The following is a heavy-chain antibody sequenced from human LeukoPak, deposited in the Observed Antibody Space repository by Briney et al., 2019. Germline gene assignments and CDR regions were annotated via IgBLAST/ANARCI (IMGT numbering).Heavy chain of an antibody. D-gene: IGHD2-15*01. J-gene: IGHJ3*02. CDR2: IYYSGST. CDR1: GGSISSSSYY. Sequence: SKTLSLTCTVSGGSISSSSYYWGWIRQPPGKGLEWTGSIYYSGSTYYNPSLKSRVTISVDTSKNQFSLKLSSVTAADTAVYYCVRASVESGGAFDIWGQGTMVTVSS. CDR3: VRASVESGGAFDI. V-gene: IGHV4-39*01.